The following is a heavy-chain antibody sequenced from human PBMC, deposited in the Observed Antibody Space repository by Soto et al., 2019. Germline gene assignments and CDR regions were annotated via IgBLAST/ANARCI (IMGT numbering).Heavy chain of an antibody. Sequence: EVQLVESGGGLVKPGGSLRLSCAASGFTFSSYSMNWVRQAPGKGLEWVSSISSSSSYIYYADSVKGRFTISRDNAKNSLYLQMNSLRAEDTAVYYCARARITIFGSSSSFDYWGQGTLVTVSS. CDR3: ARARITIFGSSSSFDY. D-gene: IGHD3-3*01. V-gene: IGHV3-21*01. CDR1: GFTFSSYS. CDR2: ISSSSSYI. J-gene: IGHJ4*02.